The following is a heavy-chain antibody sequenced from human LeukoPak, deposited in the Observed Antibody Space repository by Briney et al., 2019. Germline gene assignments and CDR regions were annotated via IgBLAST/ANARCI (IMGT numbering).Heavy chain of an antibody. CDR3: ARMKVNSSSTPLDY. CDR2: IDWDDDK. J-gene: IGHJ4*02. Sequence: SGPALVKPTQTLTLTCTFSGFSLSTSGMCVSWIRQPPGKALEWLARIDWDDDKYYSTSLKTRLTISKDTSKNQVVLTMTNMDPVDTATYYCARMKVNSSSTPLDYWGQGTLVTVSS. CDR1: GFSLSTSGMC. D-gene: IGHD6-6*01. V-gene: IGHV2-70*11.